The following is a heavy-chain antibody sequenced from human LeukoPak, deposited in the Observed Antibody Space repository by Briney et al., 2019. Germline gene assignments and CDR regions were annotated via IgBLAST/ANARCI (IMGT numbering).Heavy chain of an antibody. J-gene: IGHJ5*02. Sequence: SETLSLTCAVYGASFSDYYWSWIRQPPGKGLEWIGEINHSGSTSYNPSLKSQVTISVDTSKNQFSLKLSSVTAADTAVYYCARPSIGYCSGGSCAAFGWFDPWGQGTLVTVSP. CDR3: ARPSIGYCSGGSCAAFGWFDP. CDR1: GASFSDYY. V-gene: IGHV4-34*01. D-gene: IGHD2-15*01. CDR2: INHSGST.